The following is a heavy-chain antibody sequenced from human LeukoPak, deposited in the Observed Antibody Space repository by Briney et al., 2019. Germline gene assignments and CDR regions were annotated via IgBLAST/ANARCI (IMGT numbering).Heavy chain of an antibody. CDR2: ISYDGSNK. CDR3: AKDSYCSSTSCYSDGMDV. D-gene: IGHD2-2*01. CDR1: GFTFSSYG. Sequence: PGGSLRLSCEASGFTFSSYGMHWVRQAPGKGLEWEAVISYDGSNKYYADSVKGRFTISRDNSKNTLYLQMNSLRAEDTAVYYCAKDSYCSSTSCYSDGMDVWGQGTTVTVSS. V-gene: IGHV3-30*18. J-gene: IGHJ6*02.